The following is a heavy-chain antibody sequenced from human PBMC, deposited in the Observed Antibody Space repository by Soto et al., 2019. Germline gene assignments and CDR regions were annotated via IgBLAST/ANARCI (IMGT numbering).Heavy chain of an antibody. CDR3: AREPIVVVVAATPVGAFDI. Sequence: QVQLVESGGGVVQPGRSLRLSCAASGFTFSSYGMHWVRQAPGKGLEWVAVIWYDGSNKYYADSVKGRFTISRDNSKNTLYLQMNSLRAEDTAVYYCAREPIVVVVAATPVGAFDIWGQGTMVTVSS. D-gene: IGHD2-15*01. CDR1: GFTFSSYG. J-gene: IGHJ3*02. V-gene: IGHV3-33*01. CDR2: IWYDGSNK.